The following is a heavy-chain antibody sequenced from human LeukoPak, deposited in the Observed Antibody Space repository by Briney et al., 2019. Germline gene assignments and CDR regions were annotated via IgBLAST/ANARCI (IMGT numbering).Heavy chain of an antibody. Sequence: GASVKVSCKASGYTFTSYGISWVRQAPGQGLEWMGWISAYNGNTNYAQKLQGRVTMTTDTSTSTAYMELSRLRSDDTAVYYCARDVAAAGTGDYWGQGTLVSVSS. J-gene: IGHJ4*02. CDR2: ISAYNGNT. CDR3: ARDVAAAGTGDY. CDR1: GYTFTSYG. D-gene: IGHD6-13*01. V-gene: IGHV1-18*01.